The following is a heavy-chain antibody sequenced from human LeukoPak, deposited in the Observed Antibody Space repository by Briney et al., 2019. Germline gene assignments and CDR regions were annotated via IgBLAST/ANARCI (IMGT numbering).Heavy chain of an antibody. CDR1: GFTFNNHA. CDR2: ISGSGGST. D-gene: IGHD2-8*01. J-gene: IGHJ4*02. V-gene: IGHV3-23*01. Sequence: GGSLRLSCAASGFTFNNHAMSWVRQAPGKGLQMVSIISGSGGSTYYADSVKGRFTISRDNSKNTLYLQMNSLRAEDTALYYCAKDTSIGRYCTNGVCSPFDYWGQGTLVTVSS. CDR3: AKDTSIGRYCTNGVCSPFDY.